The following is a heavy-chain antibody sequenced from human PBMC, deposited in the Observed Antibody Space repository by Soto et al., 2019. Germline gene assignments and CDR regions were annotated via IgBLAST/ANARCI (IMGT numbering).Heavy chain of an antibody. CDR2: IIPILGIA. V-gene: IGHV1-69*02. CDR1: GGTFSSYT. CDR3: ARVKGDGSGSSDHGMDV. Sequence: QVQLVQSGAEVKKPGSSVKVSCKASGGTFSSYTISWVRQAPGQGLEWMGRIIPILGIANYAQKFQGRVTIPADKSTSTAYMELSSLRSEDTAVYYCARVKGDGSGSSDHGMDVWGQGTTVTVSS. D-gene: IGHD3-10*01. J-gene: IGHJ6*02.